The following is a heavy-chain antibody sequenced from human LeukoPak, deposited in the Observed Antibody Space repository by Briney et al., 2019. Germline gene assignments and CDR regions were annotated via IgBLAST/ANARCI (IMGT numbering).Heavy chain of an antibody. J-gene: IGHJ4*02. CDR2: IKSKTDGGTT. CDR3: ATEVMYITPVADY. D-gene: IGHD3-16*01. Sequence: GGSLRLSCAASGFTFNNAWMNWVRQAPGKGLEWVGRIKSKTDGGTTDYAAPVKGRFTISRDDSNNRLYLQMNSLKIEDTAVYYCATEVMYITPVADYWGQGTLVTVSP. CDR1: GFTFNNAW. V-gene: IGHV3-15*01.